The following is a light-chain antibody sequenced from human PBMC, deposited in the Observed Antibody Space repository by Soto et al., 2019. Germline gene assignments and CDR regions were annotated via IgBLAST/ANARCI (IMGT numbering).Light chain of an antibody. CDR1: QSISSW. Sequence: DIQMTQSPSTLSASVGDRVTITCRASQSISSWLAWYQQKPGKAPKVLIWDATTLHRGVSSRFSGSGFGTEFTLTISSLQPDDFATYYCQHYNSYSEAFGQGTKVDIK. J-gene: IGKJ1*01. CDR3: QHYNSYSEA. V-gene: IGKV1-5*01. CDR2: DAT.